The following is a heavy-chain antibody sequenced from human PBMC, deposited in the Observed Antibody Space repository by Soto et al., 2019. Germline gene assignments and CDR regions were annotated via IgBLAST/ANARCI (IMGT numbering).Heavy chain of an antibody. CDR1: GGSFSGYY. D-gene: IGHD6-19*01. CDR3: ARGSEQWLEYYYYGMDV. J-gene: IGHJ6*02. V-gene: IGHV4-34*01. Sequence: SETLSLTCAVYGGSFSGYYGRWIRQPPGQGLEWIGEINHSGSTNYNPSLKSRVTISVDTSKNQFSLKLSSVTAADTAVYYCARGSEQWLEYYYYGMDVWGQGTTVTVSS. CDR2: INHSGST.